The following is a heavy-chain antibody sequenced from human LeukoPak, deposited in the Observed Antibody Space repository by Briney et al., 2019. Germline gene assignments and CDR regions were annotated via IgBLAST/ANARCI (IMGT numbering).Heavy chain of an antibody. D-gene: IGHD6-19*01. CDR3: ARDHTGDSSGPEAAYLDV. V-gene: IGHV4-59*01. J-gene: IGHJ6*03. CDR1: GGSISSDY. Sequence: SETLSLTCTVSGGSISSDYWSWIRQPPGKGLEWIGYIYYRGSTNYNPSFKSRVTISVDTSKNQFSLKLSSVTAADTAVYYCARDHTGDSSGPEAAYLDVWGKGTTVTVSS. CDR2: IYYRGST.